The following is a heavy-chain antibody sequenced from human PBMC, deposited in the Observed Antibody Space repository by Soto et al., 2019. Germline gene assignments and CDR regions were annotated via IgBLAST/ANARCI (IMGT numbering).Heavy chain of an antibody. J-gene: IGHJ4*02. CDR3: AREVSSFGSNHFDS. Sequence: TLSLTCSVSGTSIRGYYCTWIRQPPGKGLEWIGYIYYTGTTKYNPSLKSRVTISVDTSKNQFSLRLNSVTAADTAVYYCAREVSSFGSNHFDSWGQGALVTVSS. D-gene: IGHD3-10*01. CDR1: GTSIRGYY. V-gene: IGHV4-59*01. CDR2: IYYTGTT.